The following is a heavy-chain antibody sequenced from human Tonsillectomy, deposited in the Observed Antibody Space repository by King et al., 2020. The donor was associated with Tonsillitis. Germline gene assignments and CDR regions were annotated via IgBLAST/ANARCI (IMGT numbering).Heavy chain of an antibody. Sequence: QLQESGPGLVKPSQTLSLTCTVSGGSISSDIYYWSWIRQPAGQGLEWIGRVYSSGSTNYNPSLKSRVTISVDTPKNQFSLRLTSVTAADTAVYYCANVPTRSSYLDVWGKGTTVTVSS. CDR2: VYSSGST. D-gene: IGHD6-6*01. CDR3: ANVPTRSSYLDV. J-gene: IGHJ6*03. V-gene: IGHV4-61*02. CDR1: GGSISSDIYY.